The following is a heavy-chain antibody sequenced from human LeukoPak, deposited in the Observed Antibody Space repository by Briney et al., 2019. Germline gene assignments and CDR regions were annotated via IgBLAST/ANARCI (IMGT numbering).Heavy chain of an antibody. CDR3: ARDGKSVAGAIYYYGIDV. J-gene: IGHJ6*02. D-gene: IGHD6-19*01. CDR1: GFTLSDYY. Sequence: GGSLRLSCAASGFTLSDYYMSWIRQAPGKGLEWVSYIGDSSSHTDYADSVKGRFTVSRDNAKNSLYLQMSSLRDEDTAVYYCARDGKSVAGAIYYYGIDVWGQGTTVTVSS. V-gene: IGHV3-11*05. CDR2: IGDSSSHT.